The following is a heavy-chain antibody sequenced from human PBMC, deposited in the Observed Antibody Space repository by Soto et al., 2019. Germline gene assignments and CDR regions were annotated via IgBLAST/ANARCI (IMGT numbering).Heavy chain of an antibody. J-gene: IGHJ5*02. CDR2: IYYTGSA. D-gene: IGHD2-2*01. CDR1: GGSISDDTYS. CDR3: ARLHCVSPNCVPLDP. V-gene: IGHV4-39*01. Sequence: QLQLQESVPGLVKTSGTLSLTCTVSGGSISDDTYSWGWLRQRPGQGLEWLGSIYYTGSASSNPSLKSRVTSAAYTSMKQLSLRLSSVTAADTAVYCCARLHCVSPNCVPLDPWGQGTLVILSS.